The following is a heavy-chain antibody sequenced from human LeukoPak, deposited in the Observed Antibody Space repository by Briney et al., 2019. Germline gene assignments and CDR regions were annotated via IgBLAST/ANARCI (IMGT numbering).Heavy chain of an antibody. CDR2: IYYSGST. V-gene: IGHV4-31*03. D-gene: IGHD6-13*01. CDR1: GGSISSGGYY. J-gene: IGHJ5*02. Sequence: SETLSLTCTVSGGSISSGGYYWSWIRQHPGKGLEWIGYIYYSGSTYYNPSLKSRVTISVDTSKNQFSLKLSSVTAADTAVYYCARSRQYSSSWYRNSFDPWGQGTLVTVSS. CDR3: ARSRQYSSSWYRNSFDP.